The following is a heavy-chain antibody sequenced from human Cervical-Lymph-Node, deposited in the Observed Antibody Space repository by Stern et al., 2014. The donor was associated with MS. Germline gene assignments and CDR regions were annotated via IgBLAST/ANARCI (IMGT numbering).Heavy chain of an antibody. D-gene: IGHD2-15*01. CDR3: ARHESDCSAGNCFVIPGYYDMDV. J-gene: IGHJ6*02. V-gene: IGHV5-51*01. Sequence: EVQLVQSGTEVKKPGESLKISCKGSGYTFTDYWIGWVRQMPGRGLEWMGIIFPGDSDTRYSPSFQGQVTISADKSISTAFLQWSSLKASDTAMYYCARHESDCSAGNCFVIPGYYDMDVWGQGTTVTVSS. CDR1: GYTFTDYW. CDR2: IFPGDSDT.